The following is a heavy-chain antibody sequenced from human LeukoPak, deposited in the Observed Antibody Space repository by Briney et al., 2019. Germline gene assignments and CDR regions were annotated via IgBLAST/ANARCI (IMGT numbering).Heavy chain of an antibody. CDR2: IKQDGSEK. Sequence: GGSLRLSCAASGFTFSSYWMSWVRQAPGKGLEWVANIKQDGSEKHYVDSVKGRFTISRDNAQNSPYLQMNSLRAEDTAVYYCARSLGVVAPYYYYYGMDVWGQGTTVTVPS. CDR1: GFTFSSYW. CDR3: ARSLGVVAPYYYYYGMDV. J-gene: IGHJ6*02. D-gene: IGHD3-3*01. V-gene: IGHV3-7*01.